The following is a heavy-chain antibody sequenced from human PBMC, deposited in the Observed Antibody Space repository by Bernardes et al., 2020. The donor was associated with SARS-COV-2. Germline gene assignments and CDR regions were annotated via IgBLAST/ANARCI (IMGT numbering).Heavy chain of an antibody. CDR3: AREMADPGPLDY. D-gene: IGHD2-8*01. CDR2: IGSGSDFI. Sequence: GGSLRLSCAASGFTFSNYNMNWVRQAPGEGLEWVSFIGSGSDFIYYADSVKGRFTISRDNAKNSLYLQMNSLRAEDSAVYYCAREMADPGPLDYWGQGTLVTVSS. CDR1: GFTFSNYN. J-gene: IGHJ4*02. V-gene: IGHV3-21*01.